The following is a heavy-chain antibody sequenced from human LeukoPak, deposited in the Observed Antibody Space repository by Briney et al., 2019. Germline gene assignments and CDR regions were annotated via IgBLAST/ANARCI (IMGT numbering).Heavy chain of an antibody. D-gene: IGHD3-3*01. J-gene: IGHJ4*02. Sequence: GRSLRLSCAASGFTFSSYGMHWVRQAPGKGLEWVAVISYDGSNKYYAASAKGRFTISRDNSKNTLYLPMNSLRAEDTAVYYCAKSRGVVLRFLEWLSSSPPDYWGQGTLVTVSS. V-gene: IGHV3-30*18. CDR3: AKSRGVVLRFLEWLSSSPPDY. CDR1: GFTFSSYG. CDR2: ISYDGSNK.